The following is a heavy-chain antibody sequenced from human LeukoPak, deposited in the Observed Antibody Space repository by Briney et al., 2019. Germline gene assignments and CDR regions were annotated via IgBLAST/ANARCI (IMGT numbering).Heavy chain of an antibody. J-gene: IGHJ4*02. CDR2: ISSNGGST. D-gene: IGHD6-6*01. CDR3: AREAEYSSSSWYFDY. V-gene: IGHV3-64*01. Sequence: PGGSLRLSCAASGFTFSSYAMHWVRQAPGKGLEYGSAISSNGGSTYYANSVKGRFTISRDNSKNTLYLQMGSLRAEDMAVYYCAREAEYSSSSWYFDYWGQGTLVTVSS. CDR1: GFTFSSYA.